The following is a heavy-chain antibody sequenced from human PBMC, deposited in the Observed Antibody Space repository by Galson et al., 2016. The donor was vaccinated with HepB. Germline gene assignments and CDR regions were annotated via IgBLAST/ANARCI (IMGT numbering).Heavy chain of an antibody. D-gene: IGHD2-15*01. V-gene: IGHV1-8*01. CDR3: ARSLIYCISSGCSQFDF. CDR2: MNPNSGNT. Sequence: SVKVSCKASGYTFTSYDINWIRQATGQGPEWMGWMNPNSGNTDYAQKFQGRVTMTRNTSIRTAYLEVSSLTSEDTAVYYCARSLIYCISSGCSQFDFWGQGTLVTVSS. CDR1: GYTFTSYD. J-gene: IGHJ5*01.